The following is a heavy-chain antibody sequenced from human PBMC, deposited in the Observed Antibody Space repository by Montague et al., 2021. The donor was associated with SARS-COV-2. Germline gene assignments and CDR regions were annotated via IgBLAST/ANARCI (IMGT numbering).Heavy chain of an antibody. J-gene: IGHJ4*02. CDR2: ISYDGSNK. V-gene: IGHV3-30-3*01. CDR3: ASQLELLEYYFVY. CDR1: GFTFSSYA. D-gene: IGHD3-10*01. Sequence: SLRLSCAASGFTFSSYAMHWVRQAPGKGLEWVAVISYDGSNKYYADSVKGRFTISRDNSKNTLCLQMNSLRAEDTAVYYCASQLELLEYYFVYWGQGTLVTVSS.